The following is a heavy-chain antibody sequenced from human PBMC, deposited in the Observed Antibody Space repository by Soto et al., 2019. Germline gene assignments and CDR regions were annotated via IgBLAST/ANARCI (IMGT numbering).Heavy chain of an antibody. CDR2: IYYSGST. J-gene: IGHJ5*02. CDR1: GDSISSGGYY. V-gene: IGHV4-31*03. D-gene: IGHD6-13*01. CDR3: AGAQSSSWHWFDP. Sequence: SETLSLTCTVSGDSISSGGYYWSWIRQHPGKGLECIGYIYYSGSTYYNPSLKSRITISVDTSKNQFFLRLNSVTAADTAVYYCAGAQSSSWHWFDPWGQGTLVTVSS.